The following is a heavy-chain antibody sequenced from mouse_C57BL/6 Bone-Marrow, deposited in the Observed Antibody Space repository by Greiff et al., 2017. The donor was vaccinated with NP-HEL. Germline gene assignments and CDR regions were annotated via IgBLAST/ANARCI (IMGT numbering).Heavy chain of an antibody. CDR1: GYSFTSYY. CDR2: IYPGGGNT. D-gene: IGHD2-3*01. J-gene: IGHJ2*01. CDR3: ARSRWLQRHDYFAY. V-gene: IGHV1-66*01. Sequence: VQLQQSGPELVKPGASVKISCKASGYSFTSYYIHWVKQRPGQGLEWIGWIYPGGGNTKYNEKFKGKATLTADTSSSTAYMQLSSLTSEDSAVYYCARSRWLQRHDYFAYWGQGTTLTVSS.